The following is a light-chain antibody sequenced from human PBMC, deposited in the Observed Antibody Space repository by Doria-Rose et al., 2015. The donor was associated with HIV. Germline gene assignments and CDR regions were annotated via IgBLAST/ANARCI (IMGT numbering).Light chain of an antibody. CDR3: QQYYSIPRT. CDR2: WAS. CDR1: QSVLYSSNNKNY. Sequence: TQPPDSLTVSLGERATINCKSSQSVLYSSNNKNYLAWYQQKTGQPPKLLIYWASTRGSGVPDRFSGSGSGTDFTLTISSLQAEDVAVYYCQQYYSIPRTFGQGTKVEIK. V-gene: IGKV4-1*01. J-gene: IGKJ1*01.